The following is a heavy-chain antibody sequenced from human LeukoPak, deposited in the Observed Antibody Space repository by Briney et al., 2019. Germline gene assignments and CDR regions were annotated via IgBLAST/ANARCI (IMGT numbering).Heavy chain of an antibody. D-gene: IGHD6-25*01. CDR3: ARTLRLNTPRAFDV. Sequence: PGGSLRLSCVVSGFTFSRYWMNWVRQAPGKGLEWVANIHEDGGEKYYVDSVKGRFTISSDNAKNSLYLQMNSLRAEDTAVYYCARTLRLNTPRAFDVWGQGTMVTVSS. CDR1: GFTFSRYW. V-gene: IGHV3-7*05. J-gene: IGHJ3*01. CDR2: IHEDGGEK.